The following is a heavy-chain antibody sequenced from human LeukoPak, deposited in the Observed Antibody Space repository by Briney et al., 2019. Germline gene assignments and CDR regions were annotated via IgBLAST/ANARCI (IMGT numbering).Heavy chain of an antibody. Sequence: GGSLRLSCAASGFTFSSYSMNWVRQAPGKGLEWVSSISSSSSYIYYADSAKGRFTISRDNAKNSLYLQMNSLRAEDTGVYYCARDSVDIVATIAFDYWGQGTLVTVSS. D-gene: IGHD5-12*01. V-gene: IGHV3-21*01. CDR3: ARDSVDIVATIAFDY. CDR2: ISSSSSYI. CDR1: GFTFSSYS. J-gene: IGHJ4*02.